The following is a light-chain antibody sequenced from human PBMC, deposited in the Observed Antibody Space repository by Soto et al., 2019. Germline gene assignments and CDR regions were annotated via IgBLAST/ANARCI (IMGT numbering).Light chain of an antibody. CDR2: LGS. Sequence: LMVTQSPRSLSFTPAQPPSMSCRASQGLHSNGISYLHWYLQKPGQSPQLLIYLGSTRASGVPDRFSGSGSGTEYTLKISRVEAEDVGVYYCMQALQKPSIFGQGTKVDNK. V-gene: IGKV2-28*01. CDR3: MQALQKPSI. CDR1: QGLHSNGISY. J-gene: IGKJ1*01.